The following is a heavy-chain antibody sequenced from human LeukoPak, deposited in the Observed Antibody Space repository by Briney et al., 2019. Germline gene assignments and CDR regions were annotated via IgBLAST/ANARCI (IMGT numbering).Heavy chain of an antibody. D-gene: IGHD3-22*01. CDR2: IYPGDSDT. J-gene: IGHJ5*02. CDR1: GYKFTSYW. CDR3: ARSKIPGPYYYDSSGYYSGWFDP. Sequence: GDSLKISCKASGYKFTSYWIAWVRQKPGHGLEWMGIIYPGDSDTRYSPSFQGQVTISADKSISTAYLQWSSLKASDTAMYYCARSKIPGPYYYDSSGYYSGWFDPWGQGTLVTVSS. V-gene: IGHV5-51*01.